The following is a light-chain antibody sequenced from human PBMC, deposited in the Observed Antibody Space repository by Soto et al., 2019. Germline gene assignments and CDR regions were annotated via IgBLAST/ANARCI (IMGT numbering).Light chain of an antibody. V-gene: IGKV3D-15*01. CDR2: DAS. CDR1: QSVDSS. CDR3: QQYHDWPPWT. Sequence: EMVMTQYTATLSVSPGERATLSCRASQSVDSSLAWYQQKPGQAPRLLIYDASTRATDIPDRFSGSGSGTEFTLTISSLKSEDFAVYYCQQYHDWPPWTFGQGTKVDIK. J-gene: IGKJ1*01.